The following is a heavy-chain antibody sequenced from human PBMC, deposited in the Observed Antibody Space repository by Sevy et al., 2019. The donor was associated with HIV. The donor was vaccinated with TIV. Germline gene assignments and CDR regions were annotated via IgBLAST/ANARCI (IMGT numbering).Heavy chain of an antibody. Sequence: ASVKVSYKVSGYTLTELSMYWVRQAPGKGLEWMGGFDPEDGETIYAQKFQGRVTMTEDTSTDTAYMELSSLRSEDTAVYYCATVLGYSPYYFDYWGQGTLVTVSS. V-gene: IGHV1-24*01. CDR2: FDPEDGET. J-gene: IGHJ4*02. D-gene: IGHD3-22*01. CDR1: GYTLTELS. CDR3: ATVLGYSPYYFDY.